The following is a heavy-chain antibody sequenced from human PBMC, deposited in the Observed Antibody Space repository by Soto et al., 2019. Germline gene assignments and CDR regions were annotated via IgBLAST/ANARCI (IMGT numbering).Heavy chain of an antibody. V-gene: IGHV4-34*01. CDR2: INHSGST. D-gene: IGHD6-13*01. CDR1: GGSFSGYY. Sequence: QVQLQQWGAGLLKPSETLSLTCAVYGGSFSGYYWSWIRQPPGKGLEWIGEINHSGSTNYNPSLKSRVTISVDTSKNQFSLKLSSVTAADTAVYYCARGTRITAAGTRYNWFDPWGQGTLVTVSS. J-gene: IGHJ5*02. CDR3: ARGTRITAAGTRYNWFDP.